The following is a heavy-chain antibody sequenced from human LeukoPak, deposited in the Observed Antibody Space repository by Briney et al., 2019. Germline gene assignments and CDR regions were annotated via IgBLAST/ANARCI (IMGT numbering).Heavy chain of an antibody. CDR3: ARCKDGGYINWFDP. Sequence: SVKVSCKASGGTFSSYAISWVRQAPGQGLEWMGGIIPIFGTANYAQKFQGRVTITADKSTSTAYMELSSLRSEDTAVYYCARCKDGGYINWFDPWGQGTLVTVSS. V-gene: IGHV1-69*06. D-gene: IGHD5-12*01. CDR2: IIPIFGTA. CDR1: GGTFSSYA. J-gene: IGHJ5*02.